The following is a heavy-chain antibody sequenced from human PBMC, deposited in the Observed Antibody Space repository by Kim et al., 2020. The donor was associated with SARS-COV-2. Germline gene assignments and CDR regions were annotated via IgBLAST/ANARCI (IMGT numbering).Heavy chain of an antibody. J-gene: IGHJ4*02. CDR2: ISAYNGNT. CDR1: GYTFTSYG. CDR3: ARDYEDIVATILDY. D-gene: IGHD5-12*01. Sequence: ASVKVSCKASGYTFTSYGISWVRQAPGQGLEWMGWISAYNGNTNYAQKLQGRVTMTTDTSTSTAYMELRSLRSDDTAVYYCARDYEDIVATILDYWGQGTLVTVSS. V-gene: IGHV1-18*01.